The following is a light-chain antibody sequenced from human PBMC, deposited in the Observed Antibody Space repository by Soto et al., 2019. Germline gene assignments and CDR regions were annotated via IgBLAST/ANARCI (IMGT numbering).Light chain of an antibody. V-gene: IGLV3-9*01. Sequence: SYELTQPLSVSXALGQTASITCGGNNIGTKNLHWYQQKPGQAPLLVIYMNTNRPSGIPERFSGSKSGNTATLTISRAQAGDEADYYCQIWDSSTSVVFGGGTKLTVL. CDR2: MNT. J-gene: IGLJ2*01. CDR1: NIGTKN. CDR3: QIWDSSTSVV.